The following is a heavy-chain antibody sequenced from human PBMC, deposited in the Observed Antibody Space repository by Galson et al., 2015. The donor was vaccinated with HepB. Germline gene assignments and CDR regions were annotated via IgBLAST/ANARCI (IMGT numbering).Heavy chain of an antibody. Sequence: SLRLSCAASGFTFSSYAMSWVRQAPGKGLEWVSAISGSGGSTYYADSVKGRFTISRDNSKNTLYLQMNSLRAEDTAVYYCASSFSVTPDLDYWGQGTLVTVSS. CDR2: ISGSGGST. V-gene: IGHV3-23*01. D-gene: IGHD4-17*01. CDR1: GFTFSSYA. J-gene: IGHJ4*02. CDR3: ASSFSVTPDLDY.